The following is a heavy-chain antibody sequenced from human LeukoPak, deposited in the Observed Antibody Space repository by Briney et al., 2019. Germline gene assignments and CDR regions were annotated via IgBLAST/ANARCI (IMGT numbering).Heavy chain of an antibody. CDR1: GFTFRSYW. CDR2: IKQDGSEK. J-gene: IGHJ4*02. Sequence: GGSLRLTCAASGFTFRSYWMRWVRQAPGKGLEWVANIKQDGSEKYYVDSVKGRFTISRDNAKNSLYLQMSSLRAEDRAVYYCARDGYSGSYYDYWGQGTLVAVSS. CDR3: ARDGYSGSYYDY. D-gene: IGHD1-26*01. V-gene: IGHV3-7*04.